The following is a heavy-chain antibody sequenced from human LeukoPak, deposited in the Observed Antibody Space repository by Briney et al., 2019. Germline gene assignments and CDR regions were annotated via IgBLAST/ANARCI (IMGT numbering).Heavy chain of an antibody. V-gene: IGHV4-39*01. Sequence: PSETLSLTCTVSGGSISSGDYYWSWIRQPPGKGLEWIGDVNHSGSTNYNPSLKSRVTMSVDTSKNQFSLKVRSMTAADTAMYYCARRGGLTSLGVTVEYYFDNWGQGSLVTVSS. J-gene: IGHJ4*02. CDR2: VNHSGST. CDR3: ARRGGLTSLGVTVEYYFDN. CDR1: GGSISSGDYY. D-gene: IGHD3-3*01.